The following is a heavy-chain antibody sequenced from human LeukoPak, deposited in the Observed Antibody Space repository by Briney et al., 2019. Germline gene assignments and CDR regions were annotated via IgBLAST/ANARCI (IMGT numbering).Heavy chain of an antibody. CDR3: ARGWYSSGWSGGYFDY. V-gene: IGHV4-59*01. J-gene: IGHJ4*02. Sequence: PSESLSLTCSVFGGSISSFYWTWIRQPPGKGLEWSGYIYYTGSTNSNPSLKSRVTISVDTSKNQFSLKLGTVTAADTAVYYCARGWYSSGWSGGYFDYWGQGTLATVSS. D-gene: IGHD6-19*01. CDR2: IYYTGST. CDR1: GGSISSFY.